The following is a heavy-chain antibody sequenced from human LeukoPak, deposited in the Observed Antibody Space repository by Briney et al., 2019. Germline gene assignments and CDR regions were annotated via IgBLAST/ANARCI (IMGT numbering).Heavy chain of an antibody. V-gene: IGHV3-23*01. D-gene: IGHD1-14*01. CDR1: GFTFSSFA. CDR3: AKESPYTSPRNYYFDY. J-gene: IGHJ4*02. Sequence: GGSLRLSCVASGFTFSSFAMSWVRQAPGKGLEWVSAISQSSTATYYGDSVKGRSSISRDDSKYTVYLQINSLRADDTAIYYCAKESPYTSPRNYYFDYWGQGTLVTVSS. CDR2: ISQSSTAT.